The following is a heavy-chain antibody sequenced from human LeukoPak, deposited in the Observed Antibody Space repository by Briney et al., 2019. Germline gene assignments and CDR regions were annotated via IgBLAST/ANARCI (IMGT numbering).Heavy chain of an antibody. CDR2: MNPNSGNT. CDR3: ARDRRDGYIWYFDL. V-gene: IGHV1-8*01. D-gene: IGHD5-24*01. CDR1: GYTFTSYD. Sequence: ASVKVSCKASGYTFTSYDINWVRQATGQGLEWMGWMNPNSGNTGYAQKFQGRVTMTRNTSISTAYMELSSLRSEDTAVYYCARDRRDGYIWYFDLWGSGTLVSVSS. J-gene: IGHJ2*01.